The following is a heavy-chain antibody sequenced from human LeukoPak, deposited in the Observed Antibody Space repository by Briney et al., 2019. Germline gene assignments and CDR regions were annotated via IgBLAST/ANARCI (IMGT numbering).Heavy chain of an antibody. CDR3: ASGTFDDYGDYDRGDYFDH. CDR1: GASISSSSSS. CDR2: IYYSGLT. V-gene: IGHV4-39*02. D-gene: IGHD4-17*01. Sequence: SETLTLTCTVSGASISSSSSSWGWVRQPPGKGPEWIGSIYYSGLTYDNPSLKSRVSISVDPSKNHFSLKVSSVTAADTAVYYCASGTFDDYGDYDRGDYFDHWGQGTLVTVSS. J-gene: IGHJ4*02.